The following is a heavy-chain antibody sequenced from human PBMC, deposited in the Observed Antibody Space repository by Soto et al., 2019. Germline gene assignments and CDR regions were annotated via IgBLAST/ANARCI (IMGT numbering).Heavy chain of an antibody. CDR3: ARDSPPIAS. Sequence: ASVKVSCKASGYSFTSYAIHWMRQAPGQRLEWMGWINAGNGNTKVPQNLQGRVTMTTDTSTSTAYMELRSLRSDDTAVYYCARDSPPIASWGQGTLVTVSS. CDR1: GYSFTSYA. D-gene: IGHD3-3*02. J-gene: IGHJ5*02. V-gene: IGHV1-3*01. CDR2: INAGNGNT.